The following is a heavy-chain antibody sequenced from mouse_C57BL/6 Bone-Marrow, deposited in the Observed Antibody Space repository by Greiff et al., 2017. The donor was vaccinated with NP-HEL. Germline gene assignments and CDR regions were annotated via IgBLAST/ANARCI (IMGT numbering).Heavy chain of an antibody. Sequence: EVNVVESGGGLVKPGGSLKLSCAASGFTFSDYGMHWVRQAPEKGLEWVAYISSGSSTIYYADTVKGRFTISRDNAKNTLFLQMTSLRSEDTAMYYCARERDGSSPAWFAYWGQGTLVTVSA. CDR2: ISSGSSTI. J-gene: IGHJ3*01. V-gene: IGHV5-17*01. D-gene: IGHD1-1*01. CDR1: GFTFSDYG. CDR3: ARERDGSSPAWFAY.